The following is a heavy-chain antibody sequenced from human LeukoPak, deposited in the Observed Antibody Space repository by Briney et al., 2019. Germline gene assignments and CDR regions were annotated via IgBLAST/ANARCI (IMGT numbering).Heavy chain of an antibody. CDR2: IYYSGST. CDR3: AIRGYSYKPSYWYFDL. Sequence: PSETLSLTCTVSGGSISSSRYYWGWIRQPPGKGLEWIGSIYYSGSTYYNPSLKSRVTISVDTSKNQFSLKLSSVTAADTAVYYCAIRGYSYKPSYWYFDLWGRGTLVTVSS. V-gene: IGHV4-39*01. CDR1: GGSISSSRYY. J-gene: IGHJ2*01. D-gene: IGHD5-18*01.